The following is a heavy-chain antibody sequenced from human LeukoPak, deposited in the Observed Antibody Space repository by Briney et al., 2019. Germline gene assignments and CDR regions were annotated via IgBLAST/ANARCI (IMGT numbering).Heavy chain of an antibody. V-gene: IGHV4-34*01. J-gene: IGHJ4*02. Sequence: SETLSLTCAVYGGSSSGYYWSWIRQPPGKGLEWIGEINHSGSTNYNPSLKSRVTISVDTSKNQFSLKLSSGTAADTAVYYCTRRIYGGKRGDYWGQGTLVTVSS. CDR3: TRRIYGGKRGDY. D-gene: IGHD4-23*01. CDR2: INHSGST. CDR1: GGSSSGYY.